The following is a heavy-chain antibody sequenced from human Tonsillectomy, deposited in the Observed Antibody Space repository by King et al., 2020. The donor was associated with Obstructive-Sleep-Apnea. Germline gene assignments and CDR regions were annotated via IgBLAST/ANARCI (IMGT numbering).Heavy chain of an antibody. CDR1: GFSLSNARMG. CDR2: IFLNEEK. V-gene: IGHV2-26*01. Sequence: VTLKESGPVLGKPTETLTLTCTVSGFSLSNARMGVGWIRQPPGKSLEWLAHIFLNEEKSYSTSLKSRLTISKDTSKSQVVLTMTNMDPVDTATYYCARTSAMVRGVVIDYWGQGTLVTVSS. D-gene: IGHD3-10*01. CDR3: ARTSAMVRGVVIDY. J-gene: IGHJ4*02.